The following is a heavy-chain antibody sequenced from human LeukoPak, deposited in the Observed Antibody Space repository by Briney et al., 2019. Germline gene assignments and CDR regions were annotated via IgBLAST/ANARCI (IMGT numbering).Heavy chain of an antibody. D-gene: IGHD3-10*01. J-gene: IGHJ4*02. CDR2: ISGSGSNT. CDR1: GFIFSSYA. Sequence: GGSLRLSCAASGFIFSSYAMSWVRQTPGKGLEWVSGISGSGSNTYYADFVKGRFTISRDNSKTMLYLQLNSLRAEDTAIYYCAKDGGYYGSGSYYNQYYFDFWGQGTLVTVPS. CDR3: AKDGGYYGSGSYYNQYYFDF. V-gene: IGHV3-23*01.